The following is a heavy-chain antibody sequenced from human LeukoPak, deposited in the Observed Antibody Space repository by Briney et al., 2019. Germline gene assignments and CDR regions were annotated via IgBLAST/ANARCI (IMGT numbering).Heavy chain of an antibody. CDR3: ARHSQYQLDRGYFDY. CDR1: GGSFSGYY. D-gene: IGHD2-2*01. V-gene: IGHV4-34*01. CDR2: INHSGST. J-gene: IGHJ4*02. Sequence: SETLSLTCAVYGGSFSGYYWSWIRQPPGKGLEWIGEINHSGSTNYNPSLKSRVTISVDTSKNQFSLKLSSVTAADTAVYYCARHSQYQLDRGYFDYWGQGTLVTVSS.